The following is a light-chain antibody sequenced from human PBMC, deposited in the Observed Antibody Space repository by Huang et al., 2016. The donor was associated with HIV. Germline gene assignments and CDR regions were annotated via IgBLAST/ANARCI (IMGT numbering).Light chain of an antibody. Sequence: IQLTQSPSSLSVYVGDKVTITCRASQGIPNYVAWYQQRPGKAPKLLIYAAATLQNGVPSRFSGSGPGTDFALSIANVQPEDSATYYCQQFSSYPLTFGGGTKVEIK. CDR3: QQFSSYPLT. V-gene: IGKV1-9*01. CDR1: QGIPNY. CDR2: AAA. J-gene: IGKJ4*01.